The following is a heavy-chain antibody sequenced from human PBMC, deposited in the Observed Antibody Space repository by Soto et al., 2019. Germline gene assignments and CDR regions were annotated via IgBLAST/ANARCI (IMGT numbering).Heavy chain of an antibody. Sequence: GGSLRLSCAASGFTFSSYAMSWVRQAPGKGLEWVSAISGSGGSTYYADSVKGRFTISRDNSKNTLYLQMNSLRAEDTAVYYCAKGPSYCSGGSCTDYWGQGTLVTVSS. D-gene: IGHD2-15*01. V-gene: IGHV3-23*01. J-gene: IGHJ4*02. CDR3: AKGPSYCSGGSCTDY. CDR1: GFTFSSYA. CDR2: ISGSGGST.